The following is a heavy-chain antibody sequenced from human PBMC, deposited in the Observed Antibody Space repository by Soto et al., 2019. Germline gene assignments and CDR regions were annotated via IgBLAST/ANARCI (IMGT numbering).Heavy chain of an antibody. V-gene: IGHV4-30-4*01. Sequence: QVQLQESGPGLVKPSQTLSLTCTVSGGSISSGDYYWSWIRQPPGKGLEWIGYIYYSGSTYYNPSLKSRVTISVDTSKNQFSLKLSSATAADTAVYYCARELIVATTHAAYFDYWGQGTLVTVSS. CDR3: ARELIVATTHAAYFDY. J-gene: IGHJ4*02. D-gene: IGHD5-12*01. CDR2: IYYSGST. CDR1: GGSISSGDYY.